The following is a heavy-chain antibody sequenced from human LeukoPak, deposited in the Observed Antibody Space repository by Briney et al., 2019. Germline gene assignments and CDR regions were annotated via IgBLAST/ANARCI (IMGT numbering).Heavy chain of an antibody. V-gene: IGHV3-33*08. CDR2: IWYDGSNK. CDR1: GFTFSSYW. J-gene: IGHJ4*02. Sequence: GSLRLSCAASGFTFSSYWMSWIRQAPGKGLEWVAVIWYDGSNKYYADSVKGRFTISRDNSKNTLYLQMNSLRAEDTAVYYCARDVLDGYYFDYWGQGTLVTVSS. D-gene: IGHD3/OR15-3a*01. CDR3: ARDVLDGYYFDY.